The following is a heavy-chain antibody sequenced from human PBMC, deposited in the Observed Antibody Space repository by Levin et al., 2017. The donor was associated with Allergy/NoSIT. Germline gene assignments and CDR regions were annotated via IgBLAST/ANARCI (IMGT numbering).Heavy chain of an antibody. Sequence: LSLTCAASGFALSTYGMHWVRQASGKGLEWVAYISYGGREKYYADSVKGRFTISRDNSKNTLYLQMNSLRTEDSAVYFCTTDRVPYSSSWYGYYFDSWGPGTLVIVSS. CDR2: ISYGGREK. CDR1: GFALSTYG. CDR3: TTDRVPYSSSWYGYYFDS. J-gene: IGHJ4*02. D-gene: IGHD6-13*01. V-gene: IGHV3-30*03.